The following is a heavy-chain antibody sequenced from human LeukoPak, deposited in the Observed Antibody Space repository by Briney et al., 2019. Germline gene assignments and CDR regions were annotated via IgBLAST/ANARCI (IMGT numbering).Heavy chain of an antibody. V-gene: IGHV3-11*06. CDR2: ISTTSSYT. CDR1: GFTFSDYY. Sequence: KTGGSLRLSCAASGFTFSDYYMSWIRQAPGKGLEWVSYISTTSSYTDYADSVRGRFTISRDNAKNLLYLQMNSLRAEDTALYYCVREFQDTVANYDAFDIWGQGTMVTVSS. CDR3: VREFQDTVANYDAFDI. J-gene: IGHJ3*02. D-gene: IGHD5-12*01.